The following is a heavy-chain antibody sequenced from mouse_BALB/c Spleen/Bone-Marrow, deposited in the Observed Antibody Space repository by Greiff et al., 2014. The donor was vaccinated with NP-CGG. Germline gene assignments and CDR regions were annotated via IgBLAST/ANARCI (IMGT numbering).Heavy chain of an antibody. V-gene: IGHV1-63*02. Sequence: VQLQQSGAELVRPGTSVKISCKASGYTFTNYWLGWVKQRPGLGLEWIGDIYPGGGYTNYNAKFKGKATLTADTSSSTAYMQLSSRPTEEATVDFCASMRSYAIDYWGQGTSVTVSS. D-gene: IGHD6-5*01. J-gene: IGHJ4*01. CDR2: IYPGGGYT. CDR1: GYTFTNYW. CDR3: ASMRSYAIDY.